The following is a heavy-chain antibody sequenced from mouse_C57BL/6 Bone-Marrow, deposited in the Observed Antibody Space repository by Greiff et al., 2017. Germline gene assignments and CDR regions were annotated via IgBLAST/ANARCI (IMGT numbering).Heavy chain of an antibody. V-gene: IGHV1-54*01. Sequence: VQLVESGAELVRPGTSVKVSCKASGYAFTNYLIEWVKQRPGQGLEWIGVINPGSGGTNYNEKFKGKATLTADKSSSTAYMQLSSLTSEDSAVYFCARRGRLPGDYWGQGTTLTVSS. CDR1: GYAFTNYL. J-gene: IGHJ2*01. CDR2: INPGSGGT. CDR3: ARRGRLPGDY. D-gene: IGHD2-4*01.